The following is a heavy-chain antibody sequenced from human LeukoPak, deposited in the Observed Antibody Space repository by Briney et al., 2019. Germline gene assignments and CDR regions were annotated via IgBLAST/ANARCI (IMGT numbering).Heavy chain of an antibody. Sequence: GGSLLISCKGSGYSFTSYWIGWVRQMPGKRREWRGIIYPGDSDTRYSPSFQGQVTISADKSISPAYLQWSSLKASDTAMYYCSTAVGGYYFDYWGQGTLVTVSS. J-gene: IGHJ4*02. D-gene: IGHD4-23*01. V-gene: IGHV5-51*01. CDR2: IYPGDSDT. CDR1: GYSFTSYW. CDR3: STAVGGYYFDY.